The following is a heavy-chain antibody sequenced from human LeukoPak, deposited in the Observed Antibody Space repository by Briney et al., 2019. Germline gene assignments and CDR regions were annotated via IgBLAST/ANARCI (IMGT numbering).Heavy chain of an antibody. Sequence: PSETLSLTCAVYGGSFSGYYWSWIRQPPGKGLEWIGEINHSGSTNYNPSLKSRVTISVGTSKNQFSLKLSSVTAADTAVYYCARGGYDFWSGYYTGRFWFDPWGQGTLVTVSS. V-gene: IGHV4-34*01. CDR2: INHSGST. J-gene: IGHJ5*02. CDR3: ARGGYDFWSGYYTGRFWFDP. D-gene: IGHD3-3*01. CDR1: GGSFSGYY.